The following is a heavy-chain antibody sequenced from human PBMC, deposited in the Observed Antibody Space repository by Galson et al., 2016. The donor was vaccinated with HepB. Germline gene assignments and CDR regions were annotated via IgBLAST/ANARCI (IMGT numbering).Heavy chain of an antibody. V-gene: IGHV3-23*01. Sequence: SLRLSCAASGFTFDTHAMNWVRQAPGKGLEWVSAISGSGRKTDYADSVKGRFTISRDNAKNSVSQKLNSLIAEDTGVYYCAKAGRVAATEYWGQGTLVTVSS. CDR3: AKAGRVAATEY. CDR1: GFTFDTHA. D-gene: IGHD3-3*01. CDR2: ISGSGRKT. J-gene: IGHJ4*02.